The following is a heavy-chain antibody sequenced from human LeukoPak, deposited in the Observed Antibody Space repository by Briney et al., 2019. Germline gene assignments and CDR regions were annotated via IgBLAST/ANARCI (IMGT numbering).Heavy chain of an antibody. CDR1: GFTFSSYS. Sequence: PGGSLRLSCAASGFTFSSYSMNWVRQAPGKGLEWVSAISGSGGSTYYADSVKGRFTISRDNSKNTLYLQMNSLRAEDTAVYYCAKDYCSSTSCLLFDYWGQGTLVTVSS. D-gene: IGHD2-2*01. CDR2: ISGSGGST. CDR3: AKDYCSSTSCLLFDY. V-gene: IGHV3-23*01. J-gene: IGHJ4*02.